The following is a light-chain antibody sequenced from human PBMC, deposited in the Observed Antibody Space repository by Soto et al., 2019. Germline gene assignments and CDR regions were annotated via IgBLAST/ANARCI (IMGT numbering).Light chain of an antibody. V-gene: IGLV1-40*01. Sequence: QSALTQPPSVSGAPGQRVTISCTGSSSNIGRGHDVHWYQQVPGTAPKLLIYGNNNRPPGVPDRFSGSKSGTSASLAITGLQAEDEADYYCCSYTTSNTRQIVFGTGTKVTVL. CDR3: CSYTTSNTRQIV. CDR1: SSNIGRGHD. J-gene: IGLJ1*01. CDR2: GNN.